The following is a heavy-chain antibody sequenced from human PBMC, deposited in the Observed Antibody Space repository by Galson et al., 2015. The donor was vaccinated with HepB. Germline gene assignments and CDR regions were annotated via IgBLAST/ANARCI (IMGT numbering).Heavy chain of an antibody. CDR1: GFIFSGYS. CDR2: ISGSSNTI. Sequence: SLRLSCAASGFIFSGYSINWARQAPGKGLEWISYISGSSNTIYYADSVKGRFTISRDNAKNTLYLQLNSLRDEDTAVYYCARAPAGRGYNFYYFDYWGRGTLVTVSS. V-gene: IGHV3-48*02. J-gene: IGHJ4*02. CDR3: ARAPAGRGYNFYYFDY. D-gene: IGHD5-18*01.